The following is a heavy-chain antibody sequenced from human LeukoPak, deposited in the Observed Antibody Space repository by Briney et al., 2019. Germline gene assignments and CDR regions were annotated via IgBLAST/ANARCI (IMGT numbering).Heavy chain of an antibody. CDR3: ARHDAGIAARPFDN. V-gene: IGHV4-4*09. J-gene: IGHJ4*02. D-gene: IGHD6-6*01. Sequence: SETLSLTRTVSGGSITTYYWSWIRRPPGKGLEWIAYIHASGPTNYNPSLKSRITISVDTSKNQFSLKLSSVTAADTAVYYCARHDAGIAARPFDNWGQGTLVTVSS. CDR1: GGSITTYY. CDR2: IHASGPT.